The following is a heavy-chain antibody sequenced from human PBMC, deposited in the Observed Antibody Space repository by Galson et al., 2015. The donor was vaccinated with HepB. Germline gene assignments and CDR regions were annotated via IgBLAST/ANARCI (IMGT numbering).Heavy chain of an antibody. CDR2: IYHSGST. D-gene: IGHD6-13*01. CDR3: ARASSYSSSCYDY. J-gene: IGHJ4*02. Sequence: ETLSLTCTVSGGSISSSSYYWGWIRQPPGKGLEWIGSIYHSGSTYYNSSLKSRVTISVDTSKNQFSLKLRSATAADTAVYYCARASSYSSSCYDYWGQGTLVTVSS. V-gene: IGHV4-39*07. CDR1: GGSISSSSYY.